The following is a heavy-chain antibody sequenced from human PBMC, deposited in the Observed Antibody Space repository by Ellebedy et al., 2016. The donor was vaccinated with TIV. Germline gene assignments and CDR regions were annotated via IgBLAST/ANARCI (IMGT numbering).Heavy chain of an antibody. CDR2: INPSGGST. V-gene: IGHV1-46*04. J-gene: IGHJ4*02. CDR3: ARDANGDGQFDY. D-gene: IGHD3-10*01. Sequence: AASVKVSCKASGYTFSNYFVHWVRQAPGQGLEWMGIINPSGGSTTYAQKLQGRLTMTRDTSTSTVYMELSSLRSEDTAVYYCARDANGDGQFDYWGQGTLVTVSS. CDR1: GYTFSNYF.